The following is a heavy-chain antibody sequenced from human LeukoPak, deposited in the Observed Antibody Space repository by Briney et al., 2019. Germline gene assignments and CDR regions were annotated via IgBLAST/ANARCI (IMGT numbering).Heavy chain of an antibody. J-gene: IGHJ6*03. V-gene: IGHV4-59*01. CDR1: GGSISDYY. D-gene: IGHD6-13*01. CDR3: ARGKYSSSWYPYYYMDV. CDR2: IYHSGSP. Sequence: SETLSLTCTVSGGSISDYYWSWIRQPPGKGLEWIGYIYHSGSPNYNPSLMGRVAISIDTSKNQFSLKLSSVTAADTAVYYCARGKYSSSWYPYYYMDVWGKGTTVTISS.